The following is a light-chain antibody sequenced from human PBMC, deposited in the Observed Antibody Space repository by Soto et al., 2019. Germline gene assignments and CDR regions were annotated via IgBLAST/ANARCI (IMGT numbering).Light chain of an antibody. J-gene: IGKJ1*01. CDR1: QSVNNF. CDR3: QQRSNWPRT. CDR2: GAS. Sequence: EILLTQSPATLSLSPGERATLSCRASQSVNNFLAWYQQKPGQAPRLLIYGASNRATGIPDRFSGGGSGTDFTLTISSLEPEDFAVYYCQQRSNWPRTFGQGTKVDIK. V-gene: IGKV3-11*01.